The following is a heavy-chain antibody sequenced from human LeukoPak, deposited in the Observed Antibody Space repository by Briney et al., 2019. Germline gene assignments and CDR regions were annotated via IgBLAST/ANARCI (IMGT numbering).Heavy chain of an antibody. CDR2: ISYDGSNK. V-gene: IGHV3-30-3*01. Sequence: GGSLRLSCAASGFTFSSYAMHWVRQAPGKGLEWVAVISYDGSNKYYAASVKGRFTISTDNSKNTLYLQMNSLRAEDTAVYYCARDLPPYGAFDYWGQGTLVTVSS. CDR1: GFTFSSYA. CDR3: ARDLPPYGAFDY. D-gene: IGHD4-17*01. J-gene: IGHJ4*02.